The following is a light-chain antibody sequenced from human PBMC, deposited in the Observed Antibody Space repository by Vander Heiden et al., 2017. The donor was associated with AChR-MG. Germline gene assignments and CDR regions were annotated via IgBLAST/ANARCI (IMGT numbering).Light chain of an antibody. Sequence: EIVLTQSPATLSLSPGERATLSCRASRSVSSYLAWYQQKPGQAPRLLIFDASNRATGIPARFSGSGSGADFTLTIDSLEPEDFAVYYCQQRSNWMYTFGQGTKLEIK. CDR2: DAS. CDR3: QQRSNWMYT. V-gene: IGKV3-11*01. CDR1: RSVSSY. J-gene: IGKJ2*01.